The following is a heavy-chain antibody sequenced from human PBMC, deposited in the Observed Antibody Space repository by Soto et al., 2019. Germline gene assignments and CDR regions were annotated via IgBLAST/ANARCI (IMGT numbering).Heavy chain of an antibody. J-gene: IGHJ6*02. Sequence: SVKVSCKASGGTFSSYAISWVRQAPRQGLEWMGGIIPIFGTANYAQKFQGRVTITADESTSTAYMELSSLRSEDTAVYYCARDTRNDYDILTGYNYGMDVWGQGTTVTVSS. CDR2: IIPIFGTA. V-gene: IGHV1-69*13. CDR3: ARDTRNDYDILTGYNYGMDV. D-gene: IGHD3-9*01. CDR1: GGTFSSYA.